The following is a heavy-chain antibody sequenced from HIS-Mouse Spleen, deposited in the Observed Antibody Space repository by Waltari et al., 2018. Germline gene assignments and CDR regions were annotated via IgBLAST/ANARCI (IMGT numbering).Heavy chain of an antibody. CDR3: ARGNWD. CDR1: GYSISSGYY. Sequence: QVQLQESGPGLVKPSETLSLTCTVSGYSISSGYYWGWIRQPPGKGLEWIGSIYHSGSTYYNPSLKSRVTISVDTSKNQFSLKLSSVTAADTAVYYCARGNWDWGQGTLVTVSS. J-gene: IGHJ4*02. V-gene: IGHV4-38-2*02. CDR2: IYHSGST. D-gene: IGHD7-27*01.